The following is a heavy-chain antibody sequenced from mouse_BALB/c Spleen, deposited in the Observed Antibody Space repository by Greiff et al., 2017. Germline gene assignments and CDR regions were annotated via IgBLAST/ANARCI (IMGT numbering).Heavy chain of an antibody. Sequence: VKLVESGAELAKPGASVKMSCKASGYTFTSYWMHWVKQRPGQGLEWIGYINPSTGYTEYNQKFKDKATLTADKSSSTAYMQLSSLTSEDSAVYYCARQLGLRTVWFAYWGQGTLVTVSA. D-gene: IGHD3-1*01. CDR2: INPSTGYT. CDR3: ARQLGLRTVWFAY. V-gene: IGHV1-7*01. CDR1: GYTFTSYW. J-gene: IGHJ3*01.